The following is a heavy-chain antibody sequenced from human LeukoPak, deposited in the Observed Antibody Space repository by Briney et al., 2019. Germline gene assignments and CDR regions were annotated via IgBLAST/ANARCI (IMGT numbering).Heavy chain of an antibody. Sequence: PGGSLRLSCAASGFTFSSYAMSWVRQAPGKGLEWVAFIRYDGSNKYYADSVKGRFTISRDNSKNTLSLQMNSLRAEDTAVYYCAKEIRRLLASDAFDIWGQGTMVTVSS. J-gene: IGHJ3*02. CDR1: GFTFSSYA. CDR2: IRYDGSNK. D-gene: IGHD2-21*02. V-gene: IGHV3-30*02. CDR3: AKEIRRLLASDAFDI.